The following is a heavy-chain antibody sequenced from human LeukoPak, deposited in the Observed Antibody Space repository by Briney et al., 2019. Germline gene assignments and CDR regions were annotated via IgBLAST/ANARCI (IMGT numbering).Heavy chain of an antibody. CDR1: GGSISSYY. J-gene: IGHJ4*02. Sequence: PSETLSLTCSVSGGSISSYYWSWIRQPPGKGLECIGNINDSGSTNYNPSLKTRVTISVDTSKNQFSLKLSSVTAADTAVYYCAGVIGYYFEYWGQGTLVTVSS. CDR2: INDSGST. D-gene: IGHD3-22*01. V-gene: IGHV4-59*08. CDR3: AGVIGYYFEY.